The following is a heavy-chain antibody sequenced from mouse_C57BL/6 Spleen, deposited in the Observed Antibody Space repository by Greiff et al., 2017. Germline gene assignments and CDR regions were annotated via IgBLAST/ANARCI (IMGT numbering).Heavy chain of an antibody. Sequence: VQLQQPGAELVKPGASVKMSCKASGYTFTSYWITWVKQRPGQGLEWIGDIYPGSGSTNYNEKFKSKATLTADTSSSTAYMQLSSLTSEDSAVYYCARSEYGPMGYWGQGTSVTVSS. V-gene: IGHV1-55*01. D-gene: IGHD5-1*01. CDR3: ARSEYGPMGY. CDR2: IYPGSGST. J-gene: IGHJ4*01. CDR1: GYTFTSYW.